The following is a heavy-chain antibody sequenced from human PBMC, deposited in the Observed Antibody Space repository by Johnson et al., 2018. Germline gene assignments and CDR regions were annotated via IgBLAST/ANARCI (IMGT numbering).Heavy chain of an antibody. J-gene: IGHJ1*01. CDR2: LSGSGGRT. Sequence: VQLQESGGGLVQPGGSLRLACAASGFTFSSYAMSWVRQAPGKGLEWVSALSGSGGRTYYADPVKGRFTISRDNSENTLYLQKHSRRAEDTAVYNCGKDRYDYGDYGDFPPWGPGTLVTVAS. CDR1: GFTFSSYA. D-gene: IGHD4-17*01. V-gene: IGHV3-23*01. CDR3: GKDRYDYGDYGDFPP.